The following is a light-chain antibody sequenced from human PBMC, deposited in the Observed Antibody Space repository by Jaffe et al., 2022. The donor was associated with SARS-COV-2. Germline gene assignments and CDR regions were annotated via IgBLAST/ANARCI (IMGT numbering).Light chain of an antibody. V-gene: IGLV1-51*02. J-gene: IGLJ2*01. Sequence: QSVLTQPPSVSAAPGQKVTISCSGSNSNIGNNFVSWYQHLPGTAPKLLIFENNKRPSGIPDRFSGSKSGTSATLGITGLQTGDEADYYCGTWDSGLSAGVFGGGTKLTV. CDR1: NSNIGNNF. CDR3: GTWDSGLSAGV. CDR2: ENN.